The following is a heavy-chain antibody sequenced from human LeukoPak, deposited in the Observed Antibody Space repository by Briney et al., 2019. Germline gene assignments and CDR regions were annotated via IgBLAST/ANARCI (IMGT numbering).Heavy chain of an antibody. D-gene: IGHD1-26*01. J-gene: IGHJ4*02. CDR1: GFTFSSYA. CDR2: ISGSGGST. CDR3: AKGGSIVGPLNHLDY. Sequence: GESLKISCAASGFTFSSYAMSWVRQAPGKGLEWVSAISGSGGSTYYADSVKGRFTISRDNSKNTLYLQMNSLRAEDTAVYYCAKGGSIVGPLNHLDYWGQGTLVTVSS. V-gene: IGHV3-23*01.